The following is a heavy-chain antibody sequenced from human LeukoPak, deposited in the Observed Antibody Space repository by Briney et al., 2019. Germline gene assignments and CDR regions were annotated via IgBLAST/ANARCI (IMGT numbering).Heavy chain of an antibody. V-gene: IGHV3-11*06. CDR3: ARDRGPVAVTGSSDY. CDR2: ISSSSTYI. D-gene: IGHD6-19*01. J-gene: IGHJ4*02. Sequence: GGSLRLSCAASGFRFSDYYMSWIRQAPGKGLEWVSSISSSSTYIYYADSVKGRFTIPRDNAKNSLYLQMNSLRAEDTAVYYCARDRGPVAVTGSSDYWGQGTLVTVSS. CDR1: GFRFSDYY.